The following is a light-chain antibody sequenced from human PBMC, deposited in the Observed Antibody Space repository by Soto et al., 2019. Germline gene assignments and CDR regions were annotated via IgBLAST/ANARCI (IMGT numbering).Light chain of an antibody. CDR2: DTS. Sequence: GDRVIITCRASQRLSSWLAWYQQKPGQAPKLLIFDTSNLASGVPSRFSGSGSGTEFTLTISSLHPDDFATYYCQQYDDYWTFGQGTKVGVK. CDR1: QRLSSW. CDR3: QQYDDYWT. J-gene: IGKJ1*01. V-gene: IGKV1-5*01.